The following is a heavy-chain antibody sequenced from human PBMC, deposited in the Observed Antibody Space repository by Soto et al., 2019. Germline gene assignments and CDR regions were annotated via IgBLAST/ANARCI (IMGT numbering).Heavy chain of an antibody. CDR2: IYYSGST. Sequence: PSETLSLTCTVSGGSISSGGYYWSWIRQHPGKGLEWIGYIYYSGSTYYNPSLKSRVTISVDTSKNQFSLKLSSVTAADTAVYYCARETPKEGYYFDYWGQGTLVTAPQ. CDR1: GGSISSGGYY. J-gene: IGHJ4*02. CDR3: ARETPKEGYYFDY. V-gene: IGHV4-31*03.